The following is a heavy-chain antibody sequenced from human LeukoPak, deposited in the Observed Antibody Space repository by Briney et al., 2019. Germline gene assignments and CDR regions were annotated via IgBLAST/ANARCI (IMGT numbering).Heavy chain of an antibody. D-gene: IGHD4-17*01. CDR2: ISSSSSYI. CDR3: ATGSATTVTTSSDY. V-gene: IGHV3-21*01. J-gene: IGHJ4*02. Sequence: ISSSSSYIYYADSVKGRFTISRDNAKNSLYLQMNSLRAEDTAVYYCATGSATTVTTSSDYWGQGTLVTVSS.